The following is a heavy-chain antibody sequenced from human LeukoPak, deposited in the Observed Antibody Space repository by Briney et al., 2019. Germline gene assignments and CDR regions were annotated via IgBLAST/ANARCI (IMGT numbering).Heavy chain of an antibody. D-gene: IGHD6-13*01. Sequence: ASVKASCKASGDTFSSYAISWVRQAPGQGLEWMGGIIPIFGTANYAQKFQGRVTITADESTSTAYMELSSLRSEDTAVYYCARSQGEGGYSSSWYVDYWGQGTLVTVSS. CDR3: ARSQGEGGYSSSWYVDY. J-gene: IGHJ4*02. CDR1: GDTFSSYA. V-gene: IGHV1-69*13. CDR2: IIPIFGTA.